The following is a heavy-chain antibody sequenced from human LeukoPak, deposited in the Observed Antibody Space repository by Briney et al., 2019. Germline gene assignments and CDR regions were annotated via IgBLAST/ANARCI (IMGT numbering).Heavy chain of an antibody. CDR3: AKDRYCSSISCYTRVDFDS. D-gene: IGHD2-2*02. CDR1: GFTFSSYA. J-gene: IGHJ4*02. CDR2: ISYDGSNK. Sequence: GRSLRLSCAASGFTFSSYAMHWVRRAPGKGLEWVAVISYDGSNKYYADSVKGRFTISRDNSKNTLYLQMNSLRAEDTAVYYCAKDRYCSSISCYTRVDFDSWGQGTLVTVSS. V-gene: IGHV3-30*07.